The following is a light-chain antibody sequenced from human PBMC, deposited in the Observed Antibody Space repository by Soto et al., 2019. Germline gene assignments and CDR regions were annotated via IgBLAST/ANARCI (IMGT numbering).Light chain of an antibody. CDR1: QSVSSSY. J-gene: IGKJ1*01. V-gene: IGKV3-20*01. CDR2: GAS. Sequence: GLTQSLGTVSLSPGERATLSCRASQSVSSSYLAWYQQKPGQAPRLLIYGASSRATGIPDRFSGSGSGTDFTLTISRLEPEDFAVYYCQQYGSSPQTFGQGTKVDIK. CDR3: QQYGSSPQT.